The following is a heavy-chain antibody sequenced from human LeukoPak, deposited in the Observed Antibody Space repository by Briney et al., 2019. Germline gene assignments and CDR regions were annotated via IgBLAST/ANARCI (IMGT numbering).Heavy chain of an antibody. Sequence: PGGSLRLSCAVSGLTFSSSWMDWVRQAPGKGLEWVASINPDGNKKYSADSVKGRFTISRDNAENSLYLQMNSLRAEDTAVYYCVRDIKSRYLDYWGQGTLVIVSS. V-gene: IGHV3-7*01. CDR3: VRDIKSRYLDY. CDR1: GLTFSSSW. CDR2: INPDGNKK. D-gene: IGHD1-14*01. J-gene: IGHJ4*02.